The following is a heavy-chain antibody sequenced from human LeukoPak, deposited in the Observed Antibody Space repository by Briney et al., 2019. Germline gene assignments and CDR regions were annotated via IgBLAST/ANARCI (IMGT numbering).Heavy chain of an antibody. D-gene: IGHD5-18*01. V-gene: IGHV4-34*01. CDR2: IYYSGST. J-gene: IGHJ4*02. CDR3: ARVRGYSYAIDY. Sequence: SETLSLTCAVYGGSFSGYYWSWIRQPPGKGLEWIGSIYYSGSTYYNPSLKSRVTISVDTSKNQFSLKLSSVTAADTAVYYCARVRGYSYAIDYWGQGTLVTVSS. CDR1: GGSFSGYY.